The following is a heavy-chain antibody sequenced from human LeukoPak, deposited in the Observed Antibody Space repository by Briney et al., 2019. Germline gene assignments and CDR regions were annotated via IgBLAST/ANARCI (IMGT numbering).Heavy chain of an antibody. J-gene: IGHJ4*02. CDR3: AKDPRDIVVVPAAILQWLVPYYFDY. CDR2: ISYDGSNK. Sequence: GRSLGLSCAASGFTFSSYGMHWVRQAPGKGLEWVAVISYDGSNKYYADSVKGRFTISRDNSKNTLYLQMNSLRAEDTAVYYCAKDPRDIVVVPAAILQWLVPYYFDYWGQGTLVTVSS. V-gene: IGHV3-30*18. CDR1: GFTFSSYG. D-gene: IGHD2-2*02.